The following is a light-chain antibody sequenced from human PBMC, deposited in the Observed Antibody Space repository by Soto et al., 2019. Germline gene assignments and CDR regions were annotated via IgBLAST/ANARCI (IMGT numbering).Light chain of an antibody. CDR1: SSNIGSNT. J-gene: IGLJ1*01. CDR3: AAWDDSSYV. CDR2: SNN. V-gene: IGLV1-44*01. Sequence: QSVLTPPPSASGTPGQRVTISCCGSSSNIGSNTVNWYQQLPGTAPKLLIYSNNQRPSGVPDRFSGSKSGTSASLAISGLQSEDEADYYCAAWDDSSYVFGTGTKVTVL.